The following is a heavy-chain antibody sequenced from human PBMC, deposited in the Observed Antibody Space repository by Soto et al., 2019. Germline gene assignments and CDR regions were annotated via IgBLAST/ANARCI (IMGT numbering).Heavy chain of an antibody. CDR1: GFSFTTSGVG. CDR3: ARRRLGPKDFSSAYFDF. Sequence: QVTLKESGPALVKPTQTLTLTCTFSGFSFTTSGVGVGWLRQPPGKALEWLALIYWDDDKRYSPFLKTRLTITKDTSKPQVVLTMTNMGPVDTATYCCARRRLGPKDFSSAYFDFWGLGTLVTVSS. J-gene: IGHJ4*02. D-gene: IGHD3-3*01. CDR2: IYWDDDK. V-gene: IGHV2-5*02.